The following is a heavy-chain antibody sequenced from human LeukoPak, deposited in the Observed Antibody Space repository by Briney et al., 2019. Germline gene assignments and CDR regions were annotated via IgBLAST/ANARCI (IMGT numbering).Heavy chain of an antibody. J-gene: IGHJ6*03. CDR3: AREISGSYYNPLGYMDA. V-gene: IGHV4-4*07. CDR1: GGSISLYY. D-gene: IGHD3-10*01. Sequence: SETLSLTCTVSGGSISLYYWNWIRQPAGKGLEWIGRIFTSGITNYNPSLKSRVTMSVDTSKSQFSLALSSVTAADTAVYYCAREISGSYYNPLGYMDAWGKGTTVTVSS. CDR2: IFTSGIT.